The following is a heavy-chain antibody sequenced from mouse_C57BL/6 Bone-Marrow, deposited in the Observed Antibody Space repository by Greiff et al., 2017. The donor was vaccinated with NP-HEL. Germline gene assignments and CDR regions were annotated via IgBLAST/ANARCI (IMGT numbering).Heavy chain of an antibody. CDR1: GFTFSSYG. CDR2: ISSGGSYT. CDR3: ARRGSNYERGDY. D-gene: IGHD2-5*01. Sequence: EVMLVESGGDLVKPGGSLKLSCAASGFTFSSYGMSWVRQTPDKRLEWVATISSGGSYTYYPDSVKGRFTISRDNAKNTLYLQMSSLKSEDTAMYYCARRGSNYERGDYWGQGTTLTVSS. J-gene: IGHJ2*01. V-gene: IGHV5-6*02.